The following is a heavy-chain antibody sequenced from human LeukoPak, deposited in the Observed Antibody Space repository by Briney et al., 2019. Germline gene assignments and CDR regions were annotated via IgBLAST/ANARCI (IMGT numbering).Heavy chain of an antibody. CDR1: GFTFSSYS. Sequence: KSGGSLRLSCAASGFTFSSYSMNWVRQAPGKGLEWVSSISSSSSYIYYADSVKGRFTISRDNAKNSLYLQMNSLRAEDTAVYYCARGYCSGGSCYSDAFDIWGQGTMVTVSS. CDR2: ISSSSSYI. D-gene: IGHD2-15*01. CDR3: ARGYCSGGSCYSDAFDI. V-gene: IGHV3-21*01. J-gene: IGHJ3*02.